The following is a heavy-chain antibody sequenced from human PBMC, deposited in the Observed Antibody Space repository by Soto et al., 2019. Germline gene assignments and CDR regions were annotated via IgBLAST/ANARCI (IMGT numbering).Heavy chain of an antibody. V-gene: IGHV3-7*05. J-gene: IGHJ4*02. D-gene: IGHD6-6*01. CDR1: GFTFSSYW. Sequence: GGSLRLSCAASGFTFSSYWMSWVRQAPGKGLEWVANIKQDGSEKYYVDSVKGRFTISRDNAKNSLYLQMNSLRAEDTAVYYCARQHEYSSSSMAGYWGQGTLVTVSS. CDR3: ARQHEYSSSSMAGY. CDR2: IKQDGSEK.